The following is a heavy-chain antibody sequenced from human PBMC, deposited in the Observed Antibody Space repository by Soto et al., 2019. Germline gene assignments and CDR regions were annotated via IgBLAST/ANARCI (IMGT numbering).Heavy chain of an antibody. J-gene: IGHJ4*03. D-gene: IGHD3-10*01. CDR1: GGAFSSYA. CDR2: IIPIFGTA. CDR3: ARGRYYYGSGRYYTFPFDF. V-gene: IGHV1-69*13. Sequence: SVKVSCKASGGAFSSYAISWVRQAPGQGLEWMGGIIPIFGTANYAQKFQGRVTITADESTSTAYMELSSLRSEDTSVYYCARGRYYYGSGRYYTFPFDFWGQGILVSVSS.